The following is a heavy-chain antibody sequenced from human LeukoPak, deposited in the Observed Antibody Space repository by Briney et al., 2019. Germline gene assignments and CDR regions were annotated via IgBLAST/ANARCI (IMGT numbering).Heavy chain of an antibody. J-gene: IGHJ4*02. CDR3: AGRMGATWSVGDY. V-gene: IGHV3-11*01. CDR2: ISNDGTTI. CDR1: GFTFSDHY. D-gene: IGHD1-26*01. Sequence: GGSLRLSCVASGFTFSDHYMSWIRQAPGKGLEWLSYISNDGTTIYYADSVKGRFTISRDNAKNSLHLQMNSLRAEDTAVYYCAGRMGATWSVGDYWGQGTLVTVSS.